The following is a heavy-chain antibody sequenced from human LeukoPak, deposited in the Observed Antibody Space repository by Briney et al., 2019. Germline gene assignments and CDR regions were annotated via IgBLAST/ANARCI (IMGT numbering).Heavy chain of an antibody. D-gene: IGHD4-23*01. J-gene: IGHJ4*02. CDR1: GFTFSSYA. CDR2: ISYDGSNK. CDR3: ASEDGGKNTFDY. Sequence: GGSLRLSCAASGFTFSSYAMHWVRQAPGKGLEWVAVISYDGSNKYYADSVKGRFTISRDNAKNSLYLQMNSLRAEDTAVYYCASEDGGKNTFDYWGQGTLVTVSS. V-gene: IGHV3-30*04.